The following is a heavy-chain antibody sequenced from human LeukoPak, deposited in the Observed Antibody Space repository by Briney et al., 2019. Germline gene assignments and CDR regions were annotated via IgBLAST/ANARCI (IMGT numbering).Heavy chain of an antibody. V-gene: IGHV3-43D*03. CDR2: ISWDGGST. J-gene: IGHJ3*02. D-gene: IGHD6-6*01. Sequence: GGSLRLSCAASGFTFHDYAMHWVRQAPGKGLEWVSLISWDGGSTYYADSVKGRFTISRDNSKNSLYLQMNSLRAEDTAVYYCASPSGMDAFDIWGQGTMVTVSS. CDR1: GFTFHDYA. CDR3: ASPSGMDAFDI.